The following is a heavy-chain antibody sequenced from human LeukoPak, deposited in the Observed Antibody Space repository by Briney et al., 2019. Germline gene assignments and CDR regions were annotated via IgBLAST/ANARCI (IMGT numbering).Heavy chain of an antibody. D-gene: IGHD3-3*01. CDR2: IYSSGSA. Sequence: PSETLSLTCTVSGDSIYSNNYYWGWIRQPPGKGLEWIGSIYSSGSAYYNPSLKSRVTISVDTSKNQFSLRLSSVTAADTAVYYCQSRYLEWLLEYWGQGTLVTVSS. CDR3: QSRYLEWLLEY. V-gene: IGHV4-39*01. CDR1: GDSIYSNNYY. J-gene: IGHJ4*02.